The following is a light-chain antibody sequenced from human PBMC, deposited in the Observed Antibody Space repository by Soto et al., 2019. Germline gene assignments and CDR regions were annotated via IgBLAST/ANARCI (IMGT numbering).Light chain of an antibody. CDR2: EGT. CDR3: SSYAGSSARVV. J-gene: IGLJ2*01. CDR1: STDFENYNL. Sequence: QSALTQPASVSGSPGQSITISCTRSSTDFENYNLVSWYQHCPDKAPKLIIYEGTMRPSEISDRFSGSESDTTASLIISGLQPEDEADYYCSSYAGSSARVVFGGGTKLTVL. V-gene: IGLV2-23*01.